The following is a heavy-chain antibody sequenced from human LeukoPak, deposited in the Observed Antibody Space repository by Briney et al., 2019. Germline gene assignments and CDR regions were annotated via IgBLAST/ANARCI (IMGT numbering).Heavy chain of an antibody. CDR3: ARDESVDENSSSSYNWFDP. Sequence: GASVKVSCKASGYTFTSYDISWVRQAPGQGLEWMGWISAYNGNTNYAQKLQGRVTLTTDTSTSTAYMDLRSLRSDDTAVYYCARDESVDENSSSSYNWFDPWGQGTLVTVSS. CDR2: ISAYNGNT. D-gene: IGHD6-6*01. J-gene: IGHJ5*02. CDR1: GYTFTSYD. V-gene: IGHV1-18*01.